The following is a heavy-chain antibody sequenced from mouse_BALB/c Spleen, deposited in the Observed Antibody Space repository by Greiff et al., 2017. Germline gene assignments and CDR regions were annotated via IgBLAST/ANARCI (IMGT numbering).Heavy chain of an antibody. V-gene: IGHV5-9-4*01. J-gene: IGHJ4*01. CDR1: GFTFSHYA. CDR2: INSDGSYT. CDR3: TRSQGYAMDY. Sequence: EVHLVESGGGLVKPGGSLKLSCAASGFTFSHYAMSWIRQSPEKRLDWVAEINSDGSYTFYPDTVTGRFTISRDNAKNTLYLEMASLRSEDTAMYYCTRSQGYAMDYWGQGTSVTVSS.